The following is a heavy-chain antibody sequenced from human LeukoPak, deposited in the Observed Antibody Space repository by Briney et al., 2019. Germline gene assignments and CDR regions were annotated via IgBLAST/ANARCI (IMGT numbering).Heavy chain of an antibody. V-gene: IGHV1-2*02. Sequence: GASVKVSYKASGYTFTGYYMHWVRQAPGQGLEWMGWINPNSGGTNYAQKFQGRVTMTRDTSISTGYMELSRLRSDDTAVYYCARGTDTYYEYWGQGTLVTVSS. CDR1: GYTFTGYY. CDR3: ARGTDTYYEY. CDR2: INPNSGGT. J-gene: IGHJ4*02. D-gene: IGHD3-10*01.